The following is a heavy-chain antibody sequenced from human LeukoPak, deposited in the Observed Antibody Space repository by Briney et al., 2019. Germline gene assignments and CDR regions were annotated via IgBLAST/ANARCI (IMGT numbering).Heavy chain of an antibody. CDR3: ARARGPGGGPYSSSWGGNYFDY. CDR2: ISSSSSTI. V-gene: IGHV3-48*04. CDR1: GFTFSSYS. J-gene: IGHJ4*02. D-gene: IGHD6-13*01. Sequence: PGGSLRLSCAASGFTFSSYSMDWVRQAPGKGLEWVSYISSSSSTIYYADSVKGRFTISRDNAKNSLYLQMNSLRAEDTAVYYCARARGPGGGPYSSSWGGNYFDYWGQGTLVTVSS.